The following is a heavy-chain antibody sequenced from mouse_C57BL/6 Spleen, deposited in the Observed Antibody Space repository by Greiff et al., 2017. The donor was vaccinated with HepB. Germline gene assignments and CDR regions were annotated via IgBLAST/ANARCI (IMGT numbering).Heavy chain of an antibody. CDR1: GYTFTSYW. V-gene: IGHV1-55*01. CDR3: ARGGCTTVVAPAY. CDR2: IYPGSGST. Sequence: VQLQQPGAELVKPGASVKMSCKASGYTFTSYWITWVKQRPGQGLEWIGDIYPGSGSTNYNEKFKSKATLTVDTSSSTAYMQLSSLTSEDSAVYYCARGGCTTVVAPAYWGQGTLVTVSA. D-gene: IGHD1-1*01. J-gene: IGHJ3*01.